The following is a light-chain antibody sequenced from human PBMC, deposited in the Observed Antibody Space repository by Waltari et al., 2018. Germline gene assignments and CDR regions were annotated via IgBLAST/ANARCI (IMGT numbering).Light chain of an antibody. CDR1: QDIGDY. CDR3: QQYNSYPYT. V-gene: IGKV1-33*01. CDR2: DGS. Sequence: DIQMTQSPPSLSASVGDRITITCQASQDIGDYLNWYQQKPGKAPQVLIYDGSNLETGVSSRFSGSGSGTDFTLTISSLQPEDIATYYCQQYNSYPYTFGQGTKLEIK. J-gene: IGKJ2*01.